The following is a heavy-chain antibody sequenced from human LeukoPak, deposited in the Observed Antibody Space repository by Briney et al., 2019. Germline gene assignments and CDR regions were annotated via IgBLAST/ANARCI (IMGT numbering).Heavy chain of an antibody. Sequence: SETLSLTCAVSGYSISSGYYWGWIRPPPGKGLEWIGSIYHSGSTYYNPSLKSRVTISVDTSKNQFSLKLSSVTAADTAVYYCARAKVGATVYFDYWGQGTLVTVSS. J-gene: IGHJ4*02. V-gene: IGHV4-38-2*01. CDR2: IYHSGST. CDR3: ARAKVGATVYFDY. CDR1: GYSISSGYY. D-gene: IGHD1-26*01.